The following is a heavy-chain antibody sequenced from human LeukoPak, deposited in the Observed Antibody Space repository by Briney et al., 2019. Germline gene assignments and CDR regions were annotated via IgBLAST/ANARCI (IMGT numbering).Heavy chain of an antibody. Sequence: ASVKVSCKASGGTFSSYAISWVRRAPGQGLEWMGRIIPILGIANYAQKFQGRVTITADKSTSTAYMELSSLRSEDTAVYYCARDTPLGIAAAGNFDYWGQGTLVTVSS. CDR2: IIPILGIA. CDR3: ARDTPLGIAAAGNFDY. V-gene: IGHV1-69*04. D-gene: IGHD6-13*01. J-gene: IGHJ4*02. CDR1: GGTFSSYA.